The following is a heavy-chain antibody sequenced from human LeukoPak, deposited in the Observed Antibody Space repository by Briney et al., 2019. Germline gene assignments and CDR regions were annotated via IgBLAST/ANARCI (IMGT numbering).Heavy chain of an antibody. D-gene: IGHD5-18*01. CDR3: ARAPDTAMFDY. CDR1: GFTFSSYG. V-gene: IGHV3-33*01. CDR2: IWYDGSNK. J-gene: IGHJ4*02. Sequence: GGSLRLSCAAPGFTFSSYGMHWVRQAPGKGLEWVAVIWYDGSNKYYADSVKGRFTISRDNSKNTLYLQMNSLRAEDTAVYYCARAPDTAMFDYWGQGTLVTVSS.